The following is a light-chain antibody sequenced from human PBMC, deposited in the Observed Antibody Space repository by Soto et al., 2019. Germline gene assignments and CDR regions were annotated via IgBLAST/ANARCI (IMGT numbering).Light chain of an antibody. J-gene: IGKJ1*01. V-gene: IGKV1-5*03. CDR2: KAS. Sequence: DIQMTQTPATLSASVGDRVTITCPASQSIRNSLAWYQQKPGKAPQVLIYKASNLETGVPSRFSGSGSGTEFALFISSLQLDDFATYYCQQYHNDSPWTFGRGTKVEVK. CDR3: QQYHNDSPWT. CDR1: QSIRNS.